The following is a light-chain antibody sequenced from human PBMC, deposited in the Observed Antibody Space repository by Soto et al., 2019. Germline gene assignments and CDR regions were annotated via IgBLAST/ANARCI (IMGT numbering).Light chain of an antibody. CDR3: KQYNNWPWT. V-gene: IGKV3-15*01. CDR2: GAY. J-gene: IGKJ1*01. CDR1: QSVSRD. Sequence: EIVLTQSPATLSVSPGERATLSCRASQSVSRDLAWYQQKPGQAPRLLIYGAYTRATGIQARFSGSGSGTEFTLTIRSLQSEDFAVYYCKQYNNWPWTFGQGTKVDIK.